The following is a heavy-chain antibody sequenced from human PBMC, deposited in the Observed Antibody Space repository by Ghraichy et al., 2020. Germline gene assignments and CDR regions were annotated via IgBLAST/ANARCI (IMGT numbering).Heavy chain of an antibody. J-gene: IGHJ4*02. CDR1: GFTVSSNY. CDR3: ARGPLYYYGSGSYLDY. CDR2: IYSGGST. D-gene: IGHD3-10*01. V-gene: IGHV3-53*04. Sequence: GESLKISCAASGFTVSSNYMSWVRQAPGKGLEWVSVIYSGGSTYYADSVKGRFTISRHNSKNTLYLQMNSLRAEDTAVYYCARGPLYYYGSGSYLDYWGQGTLVTVSS.